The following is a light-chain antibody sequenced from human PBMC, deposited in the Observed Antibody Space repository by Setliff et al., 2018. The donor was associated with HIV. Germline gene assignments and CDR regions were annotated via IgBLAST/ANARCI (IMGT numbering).Light chain of an antibody. Sequence: QSALIQPASVSGSPGQSVTVSCTGTSSDVGSYDFVSWYQQLPGKATKLLIYDVSDRPSGVSNRFSGSKSGNTASLTISGLQSEDEADYYCASYRPNDLGVFGTGTKVTVL. CDR1: SSDVGSYDF. CDR3: ASYRPNDLGV. J-gene: IGLJ1*01. V-gene: IGLV2-14*03. CDR2: DVS.